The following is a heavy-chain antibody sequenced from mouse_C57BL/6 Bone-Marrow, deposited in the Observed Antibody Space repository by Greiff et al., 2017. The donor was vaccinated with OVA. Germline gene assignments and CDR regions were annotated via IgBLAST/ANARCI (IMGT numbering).Heavy chain of an antibody. CDR3: TTWCYYRAYAMDY. Sequence: EVQLQQSGAELVRPGASVKLSCTASGFNITDYYMHWVKQRPEQGLEWIGRIDPEDGDTEYAPKFQGKATMTADTSSNTAYLQLSSLTSEDTAVYYCTTWCYYRAYAMDYWGQGTSVTVSS. V-gene: IGHV14-1*01. CDR1: GFNITDYY. D-gene: IGHD2-14*01. J-gene: IGHJ4*01. CDR2: IDPEDGDT.